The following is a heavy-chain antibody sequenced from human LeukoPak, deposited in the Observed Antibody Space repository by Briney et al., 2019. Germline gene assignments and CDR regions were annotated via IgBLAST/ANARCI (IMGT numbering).Heavy chain of an antibody. Sequence: PSETLSLTCTVSGGSISSGGYYWSWIRQPPGKGLEWIGYIYHSGSTYYNPSLKSRVTISVDRSKNQFSLKLSSVTAADTAVYYCARRNGDRSFDYWGQGTLVTVSS. CDR3: ARRNGDRSFDY. V-gene: IGHV4-30-2*01. CDR1: GGSISSGGYY. CDR2: IYHSGST. J-gene: IGHJ4*02. D-gene: IGHD4-17*01.